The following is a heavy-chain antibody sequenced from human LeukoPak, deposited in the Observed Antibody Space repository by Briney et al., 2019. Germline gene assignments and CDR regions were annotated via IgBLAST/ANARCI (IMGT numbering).Heavy chain of an antibody. Sequence: GESLKISFKGSGYSFTSYWIGWVRQMPGKGLEWMGIIYPGDSDTRYSPSFQGQVTISADKSISTAYLQWSSLKTSDTAIYYCARHRDGCNSDYWGQGTLVTVSS. CDR1: GYSFTSYW. CDR2: IYPGDSDT. D-gene: IGHD5-24*01. J-gene: IGHJ4*02. CDR3: ARHRDGCNSDY. V-gene: IGHV5-51*01.